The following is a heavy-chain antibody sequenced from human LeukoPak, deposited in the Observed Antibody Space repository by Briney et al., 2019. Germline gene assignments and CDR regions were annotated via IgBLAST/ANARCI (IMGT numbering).Heavy chain of an antibody. CDR3: ARDLVYYYDSGSFQAFDI. CDR2: ISSRSSYS. Sequence: GGSLRLSCTVSGFTVSSNSMSWVRQAPGKGLEWVSSISSRSSYSYSADSVKGRFTISRDNSKNSLYLQMNSLRAEDTAVYYCARDLVYYYDSGSFQAFDIWGQGTMVIVST. V-gene: IGHV3-21*01. CDR1: GFTVSSNS. D-gene: IGHD3-10*01. J-gene: IGHJ3*02.